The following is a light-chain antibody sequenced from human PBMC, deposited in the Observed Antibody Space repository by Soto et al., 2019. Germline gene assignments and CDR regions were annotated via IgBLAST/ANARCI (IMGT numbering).Light chain of an antibody. CDR3: SSYTTSNTRQIV. J-gene: IGLJ1*01. V-gene: IGLV2-14*01. Sequence: QSALTQPASVSGSPGQSITISCTETSSDVGGYNYVSWYQQHPGKAPKFMIYDVSNQPSGVSNRFSGSKSGNTASLTISGLQAEDEADYYCSSYTTSNTRQIVFGTGTKVTVL. CDR1: SSDVGGYNY. CDR2: DVS.